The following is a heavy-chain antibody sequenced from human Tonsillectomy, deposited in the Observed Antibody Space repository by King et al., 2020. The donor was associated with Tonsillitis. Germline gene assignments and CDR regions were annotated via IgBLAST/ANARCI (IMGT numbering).Heavy chain of an antibody. CDR3: VRETVGGLFDY. CDR2: INPNGGNT. J-gene: IGHJ4*02. D-gene: IGHD1-26*01. Sequence: VQLVESGAEVKKPGASVKVSCKASGYTFISFYIHWVRQAPGQGPEWMGMINPNGGNTNLAQKFQGRITVTRDTSTGTVYMDLSSVISDDTAVYYCVRETVGGLFDYWGQGTLVTVSS. CDR1: GYTFISFY. V-gene: IGHV1-46*03.